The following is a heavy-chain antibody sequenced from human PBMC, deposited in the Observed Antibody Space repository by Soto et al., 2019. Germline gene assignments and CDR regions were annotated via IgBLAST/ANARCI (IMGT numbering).Heavy chain of an antibody. Sequence: GWSLRLSCAASGFTFNSYDMNWVRQAPGKGLEWVSSLNSHDGLTHYADSVKGRFAISRDNAKNSLYLQMNSLRVEDTAVYYCTRGGYNEGGFDYWGQGNLVTGSS. CDR3: TRGGYNEGGFDY. D-gene: IGHD5-18*01. CDR1: GFTFNSYD. J-gene: IGHJ4*02. V-gene: IGHV3-21*01. CDR2: LNSHDGLT.